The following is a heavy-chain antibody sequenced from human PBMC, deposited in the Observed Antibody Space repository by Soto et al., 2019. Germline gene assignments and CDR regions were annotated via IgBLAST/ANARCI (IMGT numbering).Heavy chain of an antibody. V-gene: IGHV3-48*01. Sequence: GGSLRLSCAASGFTFSSYSMNWVRQAPGKGLEWVSYISSSSSTIYYADSVKGRFTISRDNAKNSLYLQMNSLRAEDTAVYYCARDLMITFGGVIGEFDYWGQGTLVTVSS. CDR2: ISSSSSTI. D-gene: IGHD3-16*02. J-gene: IGHJ4*02. CDR1: GFTFSSYS. CDR3: ARDLMITFGGVIGEFDY.